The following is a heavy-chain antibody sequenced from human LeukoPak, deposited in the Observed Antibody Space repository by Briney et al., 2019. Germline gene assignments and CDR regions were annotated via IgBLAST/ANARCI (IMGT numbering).Heavy chain of an antibody. J-gene: IGHJ4*02. Sequence: ASVKVSCKASGYTFTGYYMHWVRQAPGQGLEWMGWINPNSGGTNYAQKFQGWVTMTRDTSISTAYMELSRLRSDDTAVYYCARGGQYQYSSSWYVYWGQGTLVTVSS. CDR3: ARGGQYQYSSSWYVY. CDR2: INPNSGGT. CDR1: GYTFTGYY. V-gene: IGHV1-2*04. D-gene: IGHD6-13*01.